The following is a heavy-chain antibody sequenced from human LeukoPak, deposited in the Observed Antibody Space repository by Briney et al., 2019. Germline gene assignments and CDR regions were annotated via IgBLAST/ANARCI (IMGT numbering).Heavy chain of an antibody. CDR3: ARVGKRYNWFDP. CDR1: GGSISSYY. Sequence: PSETLSLTCTVSGGSISSYYWSWIRQPPGKGLEWIGYIYYSGSTNYNPSLKSRVTISVDTSKNQFSLKLRSVTAADTAVYYCARVGKRYNWFDPWGQGTLVTVSS. J-gene: IGHJ5*02. CDR2: IYYSGST. V-gene: IGHV4-59*01.